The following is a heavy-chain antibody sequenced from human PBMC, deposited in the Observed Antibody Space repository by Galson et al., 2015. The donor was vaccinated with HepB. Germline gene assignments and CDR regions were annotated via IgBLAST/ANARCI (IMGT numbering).Heavy chain of an antibody. D-gene: IGHD4-17*01. J-gene: IGHJ5*02. Sequence: SVKVSCKASGYTFTSYYMHWVRQAPGQGLEWMGIINPSGGSTSYAQKFQGRVTMTRDTSTSTVYMELSSLRSEDTAVYYCARPVHKTTVTSPSTNWFDPWGQGTLVTVSS. CDR3: ARPVHKTTVTSPSTNWFDP. CDR2: INPSGGST. V-gene: IGHV1-46*01. CDR1: GYTFTSYY.